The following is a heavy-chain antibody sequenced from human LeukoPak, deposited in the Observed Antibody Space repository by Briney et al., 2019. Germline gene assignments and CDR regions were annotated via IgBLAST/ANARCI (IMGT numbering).Heavy chain of an antibody. CDR3: ARAMIVVVFMGGDAFHI. Sequence: ASVKVSCKASGDTFTSYYFHWVRQAPGQGLEWMGVINPSGGDTSYAQKFQGRVTMTRDTSTSTVYMELSSLRSEDTAVYYCARAMIVVVFMGGDAFHIWGQGTMVTVSS. J-gene: IGHJ3*02. CDR1: GDTFTSYY. V-gene: IGHV1-46*01. D-gene: IGHD3-22*01. CDR2: INPSGGDT.